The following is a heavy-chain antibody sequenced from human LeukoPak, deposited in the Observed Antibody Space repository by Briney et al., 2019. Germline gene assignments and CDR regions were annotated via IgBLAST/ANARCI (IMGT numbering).Heavy chain of an antibody. CDR1: GGSISSYY. CDR2: IYYSGST. CDR3: ARHFEKGVVVVITYFDY. D-gene: IGHD3-22*01. Sequence: SETLSLTCTVSGGSISSYYWGWIRQPPGKGLEWIGSIYYSGSTYYNPSLKSRVTISVDTSKNQFSLKLSSVTAADTAVYYCARHFEKGVVVVITYFDYWGQGTLVTVSS. V-gene: IGHV4-39*01. J-gene: IGHJ4*02.